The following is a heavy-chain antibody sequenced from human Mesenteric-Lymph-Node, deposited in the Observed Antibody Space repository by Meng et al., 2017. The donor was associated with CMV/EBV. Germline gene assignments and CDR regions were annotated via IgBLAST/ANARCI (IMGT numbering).Heavy chain of an antibody. CDR2: IHYSGNT. D-gene: IGHD5-18*01. J-gene: IGHJ5*02. Sequence: CAVYGGSFSGYYWSWIRQPPEKGLGWIGNIHYSGNTYYNPSLKSRVTISVDMSKNKFSLSLTSVTAADTAVYYCARVPYTYGYGWLDPWGQGILVTVSS. CDR3: ARVPYTYGYGWLDP. CDR1: GGSFSGYY. V-gene: IGHV4-34*01.